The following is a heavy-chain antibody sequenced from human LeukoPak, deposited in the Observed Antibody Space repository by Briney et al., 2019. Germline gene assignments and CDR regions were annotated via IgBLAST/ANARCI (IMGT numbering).Heavy chain of an antibody. D-gene: IGHD3-22*01. CDR1: GGSISSYY. J-gene: IGHJ1*01. V-gene: IGHV4-4*07. Sequence: SETLSLTCTVSGGSISSYYWSWIRQPAGKGLEWIGRICTSGSSTYNPSLKGRVTMSLDTSKNQFSLKLSSVTAADTAVYYCARASGYYDSSGYVSEYFQHWGQGTLVTVSS. CDR3: ARASGYYDSSGYVSEYFQH. CDR2: ICTSGSS.